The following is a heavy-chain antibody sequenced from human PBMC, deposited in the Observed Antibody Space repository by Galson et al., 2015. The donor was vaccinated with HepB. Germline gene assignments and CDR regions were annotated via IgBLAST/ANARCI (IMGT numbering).Heavy chain of an antibody. V-gene: IGHV1-2*06. D-gene: IGHD3-16*01. Sequence: VSCKASGYNFNVYYIHWVRQAPGQGLEWLGRIDPDSGGTDYAQKFQGRVTMTSDTSISTAYMELSRLRSDDTAFYYCAREYDYVWGSSPSGNYYYAMDVWGQGTTVIVSS. CDR2: IDPDSGGT. CDR3: AREYDYVWGSSPSGNYYYAMDV. CDR1: GYNFNVYY. J-gene: IGHJ6*02.